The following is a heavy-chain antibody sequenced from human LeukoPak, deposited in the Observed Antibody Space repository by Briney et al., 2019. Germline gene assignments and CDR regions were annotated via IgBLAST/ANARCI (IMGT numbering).Heavy chain of an antibody. D-gene: IGHD5-18*01. V-gene: IGHV3-48*04. CDR3: ARGYSYGPPGPFDV. J-gene: IGHJ3*01. Sequence: GGSLRLSCAASGFTLRGYSFNWVRQAPGKGLEWTSYVGSSIHYAHSVNGRFTISRDNAKNSLYLQMNSLRAEDTAVYYCARGYSYGPPGPFDVWGQGTMVTVSS. CDR1: GFTLRGYS. CDR2: VGSSI.